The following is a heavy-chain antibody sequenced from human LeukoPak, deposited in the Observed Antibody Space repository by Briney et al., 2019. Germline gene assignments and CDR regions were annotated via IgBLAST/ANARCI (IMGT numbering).Heavy chain of an antibody. CDR2: ISGSGGST. D-gene: IGHD3-10*01. V-gene: IGHV3-23*01. J-gene: IGHJ4*02. CDR3: AKDFGMVRGVLDY. Sequence: GGSLRLSCAASGFTFSSYAMSWVRQAPGKGLEWVSAISGSGGSTYYADSAKGRFTISRDNSKNTLYLQMNSLRAEDTAVYYCAKDFGMVRGVLDYWGQGTLVTVSS. CDR1: GFTFSSYA.